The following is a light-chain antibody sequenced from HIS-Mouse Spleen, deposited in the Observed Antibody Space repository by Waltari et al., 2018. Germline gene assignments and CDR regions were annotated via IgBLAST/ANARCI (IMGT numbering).Light chain of an antibody. CDR1: ALPKKY. J-gene: IGLJ2*01. CDR2: EDS. V-gene: IGLV3-10*01. Sequence: SYEQTQPPSVSVSPGQTARITCSGDALPKKYAYWYHQNSVQPPVLVIYEDSKRPSGIPERFSGSSSGTMATLTISGAQVEDEADYYCYSTDSSGNHRVFGGGTKLTVL. CDR3: YSTDSSGNHRV.